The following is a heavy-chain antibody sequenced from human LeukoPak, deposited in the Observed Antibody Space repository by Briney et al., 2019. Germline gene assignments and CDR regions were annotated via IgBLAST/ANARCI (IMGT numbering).Heavy chain of an antibody. V-gene: IGHV3-53*01. CDR2: IYSGGST. CDR1: GFTVSSNY. CDR3: ARDRVVVTAIRYYYYGMDV. J-gene: IGHJ6*02. D-gene: IGHD2-21*02. Sequence: PGGSLRLSCAASGFTVSSNYMSWVRQAPGKGLEWVSVIYSGGSTYYADSVKGRFTISRDNSKNTLYLQMNSLRAEDTAVYYCARDRVVVTAIRYYYYGMDVWGQGTTATVSS.